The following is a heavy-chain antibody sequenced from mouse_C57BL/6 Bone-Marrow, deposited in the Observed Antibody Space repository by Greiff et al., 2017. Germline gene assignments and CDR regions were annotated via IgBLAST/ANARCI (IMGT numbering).Heavy chain of an antibody. CDR3: ARDLYYDYDGYFDY. V-gene: IGHV5-16*01. Sequence: EVKLVESEGGLVQPGSSMKLPCTASGFTFSDYYMAWVRQVPEKGLEWVANINYDGSSTYYLDSLKSRFIISRDNAKNILYLQMSSLKSEDTATYYCARDLYYDYDGYFDYWGQGTTLTVSS. CDR1: GFTFSDYY. CDR2: INYDGSST. J-gene: IGHJ2*01. D-gene: IGHD2-4*01.